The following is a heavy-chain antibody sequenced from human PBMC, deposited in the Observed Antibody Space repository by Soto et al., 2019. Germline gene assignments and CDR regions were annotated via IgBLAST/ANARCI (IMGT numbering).Heavy chain of an antibody. J-gene: IGHJ4*02. CDR2: VSHDGRNT. D-gene: IGHD4-17*01. CDR1: GFTFSDYA. CDR3: AKGPPTPVAY. Sequence: GGSLRLSCAASGFTFSDYAMHWVRQAPGKGLEWVAVVSHDGRNTHYADSVKGRFTISRDSSKNTLYLQMNSMRAEDTAVYYCAKGPPTPVAYWGQGTLVTVSS. V-gene: IGHV3-30*18.